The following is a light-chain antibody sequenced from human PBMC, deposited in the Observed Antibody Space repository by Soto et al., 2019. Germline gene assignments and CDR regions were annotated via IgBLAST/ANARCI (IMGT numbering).Light chain of an antibody. J-gene: IGLJ2*01. V-gene: IGLV2-23*02. CDR3: CSYAGSSTVV. CDR2: EVS. CDR1: SSDVGSYNL. Sequence: QSVLTQPASVSGSPGQSITISFTGTSSDVGSYNLVSWYQQHPGKAPKLMIYEVSKRPSGVSNRFSGSKSGNTASLTISGLQAEDEADYYCCSYAGSSTVVFGGGTKVTAL.